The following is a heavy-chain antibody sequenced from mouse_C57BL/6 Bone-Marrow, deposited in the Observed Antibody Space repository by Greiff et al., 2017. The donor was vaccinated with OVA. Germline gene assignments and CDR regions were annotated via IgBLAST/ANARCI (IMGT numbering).Heavy chain of an antibody. J-gene: IGHJ3*01. CDR1: GYTFTSYD. CDR2: IYPRDGST. V-gene: IGHV1-85*01. Sequence: VKLVESGPELVKPGASVKLSCKASGYTFTSYDINWVKQRPGQGLEWIGWIYPRDGSTKYNEKFKGKATLTVDTSSSTAYMELHSLTSEDSAVYFCAREDYGSSYTWFAYWGQGTLVTVSA. CDR3: AREDYGSSYTWFAY. D-gene: IGHD1-1*01.